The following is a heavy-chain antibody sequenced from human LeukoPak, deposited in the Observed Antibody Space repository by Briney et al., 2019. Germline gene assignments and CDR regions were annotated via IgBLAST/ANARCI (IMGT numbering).Heavy chain of an antibody. Sequence: GTSVKVSCKASGFTFTSSAMQWVRQARGQRLEWIGWIVVGSGNTNYAQKFQERVTITRDMSTSTAYMELSSLRSEGTAVYYCAAAGITMVRGVIDAFDIWGQGTMVTVSS. CDR3: AAAGITMVRGVIDAFDI. CDR1: GFTFTSSA. CDR2: IVVGSGNT. D-gene: IGHD3-10*01. V-gene: IGHV1-58*02. J-gene: IGHJ3*02.